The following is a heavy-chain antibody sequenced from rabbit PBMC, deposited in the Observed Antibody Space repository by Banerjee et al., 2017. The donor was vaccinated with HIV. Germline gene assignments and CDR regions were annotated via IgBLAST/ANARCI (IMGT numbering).Heavy chain of an antibody. J-gene: IGHJ4*01. V-gene: IGHV1S45*01. CDR1: GLSFSSSYN. CDR3: ASSDSSYPYFKL. CDR2: IYTGSGIT. D-gene: IGHD8-1*01. Sequence: QEQLVESGGGLVTTGASLTLTCTASGLSFSSSYNMCWVRQAPGKGLEWIGCIYTGSGITWYASWAKGRFTISKTSSTTVTLQMTSLTAADTATYFCASSDSSYPYFKLWGQGTLVTVS.